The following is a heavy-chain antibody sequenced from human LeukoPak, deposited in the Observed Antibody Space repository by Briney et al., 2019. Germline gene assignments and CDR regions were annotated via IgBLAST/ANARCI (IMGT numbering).Heavy chain of an antibody. J-gene: IGHJ3*02. CDR3: AKGATSCSSTSCPDAFDI. CDR2: ISPGGGTT. D-gene: IGHD2-2*01. CDR1: GFSFGSEA. Sequence: GGSLRLSCVVSGFSFGSEAMSWVRQAPGRGLEWVSSISPGGGTTYYADSVKGRFTISRDNSKNTLYLQMNSLRAEDTAVYYCAKGATSCSSTSCPDAFDIWGQGTMVTVSS. V-gene: IGHV3-23*01.